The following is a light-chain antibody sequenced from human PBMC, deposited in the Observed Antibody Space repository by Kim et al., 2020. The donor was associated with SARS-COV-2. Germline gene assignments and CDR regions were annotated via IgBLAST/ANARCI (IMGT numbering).Light chain of an antibody. CDR3: QSYDTRLSGWI. Sequence: QRVTIYCTGTSSNIGANYDVHWYQNLPGTAPKLLIYANDNRPSGVPDRFSGSKSDTSASLAITGLQAEDEADYYCQSYDTRLSGWIFGGGTQLTVL. CDR2: AND. V-gene: IGLV1-40*01. CDR1: SSNIGANYD. J-gene: IGLJ2*01.